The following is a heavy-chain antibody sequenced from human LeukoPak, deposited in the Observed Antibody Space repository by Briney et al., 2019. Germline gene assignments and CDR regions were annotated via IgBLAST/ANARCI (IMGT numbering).Heavy chain of an antibody. J-gene: IGHJ4*02. CDR3: ARLRLNYYFDY. CDR2: IKQDGSEK. D-gene: IGHD2-8*01. CDR1: GFTFSSYW. Sequence: GGSLRLSCAASGFTFSSYWMSWVRQAPGKGLEWVANIKQDGSEKYYVGSVKGRFTISRDNAKNSLYLQMNSLRAEDTAVFYCARLRLNYYFDYWGQGTLVTVSS. V-gene: IGHV3-7*01.